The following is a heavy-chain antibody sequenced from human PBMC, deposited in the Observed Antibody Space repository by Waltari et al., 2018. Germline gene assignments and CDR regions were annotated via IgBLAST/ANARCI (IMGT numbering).Heavy chain of an antibody. D-gene: IGHD2-15*01. CDR1: GFTFSSYW. J-gene: IGHJ6*02. V-gene: IGHV3-7*01. Sequence: EVQLVESGGGLVQPGGSLRLSCAASGFTFSSYWMSWVRQAPGKGLEWVANIKQDGSEKYYVDSVKGRFTISRDNAKNSLYLQMNSLRAEDTAVYYCARGGGSYYYYYGMDVWGQGTTVTVSS. CDR3: ARGGGSYYYYYGMDV. CDR2: IKQDGSEK.